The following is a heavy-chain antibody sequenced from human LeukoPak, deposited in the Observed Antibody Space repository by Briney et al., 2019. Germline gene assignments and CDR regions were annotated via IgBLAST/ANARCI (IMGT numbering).Heavy chain of an antibody. Sequence: GGSLRLSCVVSGFTFSRYWMTWVRQAPGKGLEWVANIKQDGSEKYYVDSVKGRFTISRDNAKNSLYLQMNSLRAEDTAMYYCARDRWFGDSDAFDIWGQGTMVTVSS. V-gene: IGHV3-7*01. CDR2: IKQDGSEK. J-gene: IGHJ3*02. CDR1: GFTFSRYW. CDR3: ARDRWFGDSDAFDI. D-gene: IGHD3-10*01.